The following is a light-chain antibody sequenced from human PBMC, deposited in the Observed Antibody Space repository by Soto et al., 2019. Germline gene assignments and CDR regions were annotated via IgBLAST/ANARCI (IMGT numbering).Light chain of an antibody. J-gene: IGKJ2*01. CDR1: QSISNH. CDR2: GAS. V-gene: IGKV3-15*01. Sequence: EIVMTQSPVTLSVSPGERTTLSCRASQSISNHLAWYQQKPGQAPRLLIYGASTSATGIPARFSGSGSGTEFTLTISSLQSEDFAVYYCQQYNNWPPRTFGQGTKLEIK. CDR3: QQYNNWPPRT.